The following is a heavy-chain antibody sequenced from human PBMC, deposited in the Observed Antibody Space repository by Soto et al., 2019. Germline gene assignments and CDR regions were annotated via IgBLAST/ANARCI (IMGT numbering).Heavy chain of an antibody. CDR1: GFTFSSYA. CDR3: AKSHFTYYYDSSGLPY. J-gene: IGHJ4*02. V-gene: IGHV3-23*01. D-gene: IGHD3-22*01. CDR2: ISGSGGST. Sequence: PGGSLRLSCAASGFTFSSYAMSWVRQAPGKGLEWVSAISGSGGSTYYADSVKGRFTISRDNSKNTLYLQMNSLRAEDSAVYYCAKSHFTYYYDSSGLPYWGQGSLVTVSA.